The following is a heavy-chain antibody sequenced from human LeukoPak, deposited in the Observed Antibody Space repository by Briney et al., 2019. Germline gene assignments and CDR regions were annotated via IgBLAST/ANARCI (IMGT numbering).Heavy chain of an antibody. D-gene: IGHD2-2*01. V-gene: IGHV4-59*01. CDR3: ASSGPAAIGGY. Sequence: SETLSLTCTVSGGSISSYYWSWIRQPPGKGLEWIGYIYYSGCTNYNPSLKSRVTISVDTSKNQFSLKLSSVTAADTAVYYCASSGPAAIGGYWGQGTLVTVSS. CDR1: GGSISSYY. CDR2: IYYSGCT. J-gene: IGHJ4*02.